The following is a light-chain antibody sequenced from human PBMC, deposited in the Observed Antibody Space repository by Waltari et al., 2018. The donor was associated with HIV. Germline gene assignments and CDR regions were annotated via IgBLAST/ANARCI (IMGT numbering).Light chain of an antibody. J-gene: IGKJ1*01. CDR3: QQYNSYSPWT. CDR1: QSISSW. Sequence: DIQMTQSPSTLSASVGDRVTITCRASQSISSWLAWYQQKPGKAPKLLIYKASSLESGGPSRFSSSGSGTEFTLTISSLQPDDFATYYCQQYNSYSPWTFGQGTKVEIK. V-gene: IGKV1-5*03. CDR2: KAS.